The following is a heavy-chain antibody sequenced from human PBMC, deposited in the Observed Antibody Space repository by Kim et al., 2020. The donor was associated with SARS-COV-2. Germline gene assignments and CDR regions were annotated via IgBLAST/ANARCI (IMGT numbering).Heavy chain of an antibody. D-gene: IGHD5-18*01. V-gene: IGHV3-15*01. CDR3: TTPPYSYEFGAPSGRNDY. J-gene: IGHJ4*02. Sequence: GGSLRLSCAASGFTFSNAWMSWVRQAPGKGLEWVGRIKSKTDGGTTDYAAPVKGRFTISRDDSKNTLYLQMNSLKTEDTAVYYCTTPPYSYEFGAPSGRNDYWGQGTLVTVSS. CDR2: IKSKTDGGTT. CDR1: GFTFSNAW.